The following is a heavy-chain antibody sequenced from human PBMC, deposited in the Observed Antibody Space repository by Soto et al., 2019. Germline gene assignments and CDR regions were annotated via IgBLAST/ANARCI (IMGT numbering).Heavy chain of an antibody. CDR1: GFTFSSYA. J-gene: IGHJ6*02. Sequence: PGGSLRLSCAASGFTFSSYALNWVRQGPGKGLEWASVISGSGETTSYADSVKGRFTISRDDSKNTLYLQMNSLRAEDAAVYYCTKARSTSLYGMDVWGQGTTVTVSS. D-gene: IGHD2-2*01. CDR3: TKARSTSLYGMDV. V-gene: IGHV3-23*01. CDR2: ISGSGETT.